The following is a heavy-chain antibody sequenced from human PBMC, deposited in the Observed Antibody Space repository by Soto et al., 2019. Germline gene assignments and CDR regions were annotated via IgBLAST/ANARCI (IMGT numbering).Heavy chain of an antibody. J-gene: IGHJ4*02. CDR3: VRDGSSGWQFDS. CDR2: VKQDGSQS. V-gene: IGHV3-7*01. Sequence: EVQLVESGGGLVQPGGSLRLSCAASGFTFSRYWMSWIRQAPGKGLEWVANVKQDGSQSYFVDSVKGRFTMSRDNAKNTLFLQINSLRVEDTAVSYCVRDGSSGWQFDSWGQGTLVTVSS. D-gene: IGHD6-19*01. CDR1: GFTFSRYW.